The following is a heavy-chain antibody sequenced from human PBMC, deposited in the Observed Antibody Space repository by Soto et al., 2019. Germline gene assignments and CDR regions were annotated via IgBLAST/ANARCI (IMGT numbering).Heavy chain of an antibody. CDR2: IYYSGST. J-gene: IGHJ6*02. D-gene: IGHD3-10*01. V-gene: IGHV4-39*07. CDR3: ARDRRHMWFGEVNYGMDV. Sequence: PSETLSLTCTVSGGSISSSSYYWGWIRQPPGKGLEWIGSIYYSGSTNYNPSLKTRVTISVDTSKNQFSLKLSSVTAAYTAVYYCARDRRHMWFGEVNYGMDVWGQGTTVT. CDR1: GGSISSSSYY.